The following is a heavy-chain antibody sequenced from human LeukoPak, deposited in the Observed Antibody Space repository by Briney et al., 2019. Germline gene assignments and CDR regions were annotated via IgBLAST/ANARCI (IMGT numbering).Heavy chain of an antibody. D-gene: IGHD6-6*01. CDR1: GGSISSSSYY. CDR2: IYYSGST. J-gene: IGHJ6*03. V-gene: IGHV4-39*01. Sequence: PSETLSLTCTVSGGSISSSSYYWGWIRQPPGTGLEWIGSIYYSGSTYYNPSLKSRVTISVDASKNQFSLKLSSVTAADTAVYYCASIAARLIFDYYYYMDVWGKGTTVTVSS. CDR3: ASIAARLIFDYYYYMDV.